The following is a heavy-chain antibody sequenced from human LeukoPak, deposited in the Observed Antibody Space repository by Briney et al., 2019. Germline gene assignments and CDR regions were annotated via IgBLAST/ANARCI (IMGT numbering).Heavy chain of an antibody. D-gene: IGHD5-12*01. Sequence: TGGSLRLSCAVSEFSVGRNYMTWVRQAPAKGLEWVSLIYSGGSTYYADSVKGRFTISRDNSKNTLYPQMNSLRAEDTAVYYCAGGPSGYHNTGGQGTLVTVPS. V-gene: IGHV3-66*01. CDR2: IYSGGST. J-gene: IGHJ4*02. CDR3: AGGPSGYHNT. CDR1: EFSVGRNY.